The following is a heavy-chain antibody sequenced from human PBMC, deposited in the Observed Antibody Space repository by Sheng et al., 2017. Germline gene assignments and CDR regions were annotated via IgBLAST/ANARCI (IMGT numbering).Heavy chain of an antibody. CDR2: ISYDGSNK. CDR3: ARDPYCSSTSCLYFDY. Sequence: QVQLVESGGGVVQPGRSLRLSCAASGFTFSSYAMHWVRQAPGKGLEWVAVISYDGSNKYYADSVKGRFTISRDNSKNTLYLQMNSLRAEDTAVYYCARDPYCSSTSCLYFDYWGQGTLVTVSS. V-gene: IGHV3-30*04. CDR1: GFTFSSYA. J-gene: IGHJ4*02. D-gene: IGHD2-2*01.